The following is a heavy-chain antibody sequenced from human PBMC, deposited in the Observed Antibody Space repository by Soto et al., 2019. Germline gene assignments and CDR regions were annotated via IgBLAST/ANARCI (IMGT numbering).Heavy chain of an antibody. CDR2: IKQDGSEK. CDR1: GFTSSNYW. CDR3: AGSTSSWGV. Sequence: EVQVVESGGGLVQPGGSLRLSGVASGFTSSNYWRNWVRQAPGKGLEWVANIKQDGSEKNYVDSVKGRFTISRDNAKNSLYLQMNSLRAEDTAVYYCAGSTSSWGVWGKGTTVTVSS. J-gene: IGHJ6*04. V-gene: IGHV3-7*01. D-gene: IGHD6-13*01.